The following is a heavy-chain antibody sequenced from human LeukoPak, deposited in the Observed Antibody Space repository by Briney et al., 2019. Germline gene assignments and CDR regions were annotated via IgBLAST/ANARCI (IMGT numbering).Heavy chain of an antibody. V-gene: IGHV4-34*01. CDR3: ARVRRTAVSRYSGYYYYYGMDV. CDR1: GGSFSGYY. Sequence: SEPLSLTCAVYGGSFSGYYWSWIRQPPGKGLEWIGEINHSGSTNYNPSRKSRVTISVDTSKNQFSLKLSSVTAADTAVYYCARVRRTAVSRYSGYYYYYGMDVWGQGTTVTVSS. J-gene: IGHJ6*02. CDR2: INHSGST. D-gene: IGHD1-26*01.